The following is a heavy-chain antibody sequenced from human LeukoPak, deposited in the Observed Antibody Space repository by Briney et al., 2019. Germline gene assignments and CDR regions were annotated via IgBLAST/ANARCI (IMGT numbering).Heavy chain of an antibody. V-gene: IGHV4-59*12. D-gene: IGHD3-10*01. CDR3: ARRRAMVRGKTASSPLGY. CDR1: GGSISSYY. CDR2: IYYSGST. J-gene: IGHJ4*02. Sequence: SETLSLTCTVSGGSISSYYWSWIRQPPGKGLEWIGYIYYSGSTNYNPSLKSRVTISVDTSKNQFSLKLSSVTAADTAVYYCARRRAMVRGKTASSPLGYWGQGTLVTVSS.